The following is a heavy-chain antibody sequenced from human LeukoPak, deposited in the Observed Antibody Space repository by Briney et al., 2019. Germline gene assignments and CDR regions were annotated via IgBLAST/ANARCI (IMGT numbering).Heavy chain of an antibody. V-gene: IGHV3-11*04. D-gene: IGHD2-2*02. Sequence: KPGGSLRLSCAASGFTFSDYYMSWIRQAPGKGLEWVSYISSSGSTIYYADSVKGRFTISRDNAKNSLYLQMNSLRAEDTAVYYCARRDSGYCSSTSCYTSGVFAFDIWGQGTMVTVSS. CDR2: ISSSGSTI. J-gene: IGHJ3*02. CDR3: ARRDSGYCSSTSCYTSGVFAFDI. CDR1: GFTFSDYY.